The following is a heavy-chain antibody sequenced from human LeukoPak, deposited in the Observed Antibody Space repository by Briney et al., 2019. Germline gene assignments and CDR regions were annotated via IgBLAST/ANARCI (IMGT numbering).Heavy chain of an antibody. Sequence: PGGSLRLSCAASGFTFSSYAMSWVRQAPGKGLEWVSAISGSGGSTYYADSVKGRFTISRDNSKNTLYLQMNSLRVEDTAVYYCARSSGYSSVGNAFDIWGQGTMVTVSS. CDR1: GFTFSSYA. D-gene: IGHD6-19*01. J-gene: IGHJ3*02. CDR3: ARSSGYSSVGNAFDI. V-gene: IGHV3-23*01. CDR2: ISGSGGST.